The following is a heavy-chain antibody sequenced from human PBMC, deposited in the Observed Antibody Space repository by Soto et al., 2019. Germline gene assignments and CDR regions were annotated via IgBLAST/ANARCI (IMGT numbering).Heavy chain of an antibody. V-gene: IGHV4-4*08. D-gene: IGHD3-10*01. CDR3: ASSAGHTGDFFSSNAMDV. CDR1: GASIRSYY. Sequence: SETLSLTCSVSGASIRSYYWHWIRQPPGKGLEWIGYVYTSDYTRYSSSLKSRVTISVDTSKGQFYLRLNSVTAADTAVYYCASSAGHTGDFFSSNAMDVWGQGTTVPV. J-gene: IGHJ6*02. CDR2: VYTSDYT.